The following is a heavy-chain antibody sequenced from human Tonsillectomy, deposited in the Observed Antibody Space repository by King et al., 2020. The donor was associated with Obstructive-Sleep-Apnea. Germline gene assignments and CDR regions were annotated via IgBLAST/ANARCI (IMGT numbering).Heavy chain of an antibody. V-gene: IGHV3-30*04. Sequence: VQLVESGGGVVQPGRSLRLSCAASGFTFSTYAIHWVRQAPGKGLEGVAVISYDGSNKYYADSVKGRFTISRDNSKNTLYLQMNSLRAEDTAVYYCARGYYYDSSGYYSAGFWGQGTLVTVSS. CDR2: ISYDGSNK. CDR1: GFTFSTYA. J-gene: IGHJ4*02. CDR3: ARGYYYDSSGYYSAGF. D-gene: IGHD3-22*01.